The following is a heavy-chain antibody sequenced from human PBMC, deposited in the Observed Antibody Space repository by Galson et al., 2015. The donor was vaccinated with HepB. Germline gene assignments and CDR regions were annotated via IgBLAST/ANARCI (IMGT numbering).Heavy chain of an antibody. Sequence: QSGAEVKKPGASVKVSCKASGYTFTSYGISWVRQAPGQGLEWMGWISAYNGNTNYAQKLQGRVTMTTDTSTSTAYMELRSLRSDDTAVYYCARAVLYYDFWSGSQVNWFDPWGQGTLVTVSS. CDR2: ISAYNGNT. D-gene: IGHD3-3*01. J-gene: IGHJ5*02. CDR3: ARAVLYYDFWSGSQVNWFDP. CDR1: GYTFTSYG. V-gene: IGHV1-18*04.